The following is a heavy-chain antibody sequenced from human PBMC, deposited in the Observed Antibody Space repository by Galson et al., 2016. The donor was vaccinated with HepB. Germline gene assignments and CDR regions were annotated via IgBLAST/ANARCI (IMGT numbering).Heavy chain of an antibody. J-gene: IGHJ6*02. CDR1: GGSISRYY. CDR2: IHSSGSI. D-gene: IGHD4-17*01. Sequence: SETLSLTCTVSGGSISRYYWSWIRQPPGKGLEWIGYIHSSGSINYNPSLKSRVTISIDTSKNQFSLKLSSVTAADTAVYYCARDPDPGDYGRRHYYYGMDVWGQGTTVTVSS. CDR3: ARDPDPGDYGRRHYYYGMDV. V-gene: IGHV4-59*01.